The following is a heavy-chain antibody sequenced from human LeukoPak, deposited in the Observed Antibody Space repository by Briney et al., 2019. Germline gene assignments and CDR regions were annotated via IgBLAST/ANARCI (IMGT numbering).Heavy chain of an antibody. CDR2: IYYSGST. CDR3: ARGAYYYDSSGPDY. V-gene: IGHV4-39*01. J-gene: IGHJ4*02. CDR1: GGSISSSSYY. D-gene: IGHD3-22*01. Sequence: PSETLSLTCTVSGGSISSSSYYWGWIRQPPGKGLEWIGSIYYSGSTYYNPSLKSRVTISVDTSKNQFSLKLSSVTAADTAVYYRARGAYYYDSSGPDYWGQGTLVTVSS.